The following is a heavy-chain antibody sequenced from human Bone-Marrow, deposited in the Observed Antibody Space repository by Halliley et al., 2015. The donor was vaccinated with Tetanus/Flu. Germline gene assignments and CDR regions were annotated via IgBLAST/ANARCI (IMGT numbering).Heavy chain of an antibody. J-gene: IGHJ5*02. CDR2: IKQDGSEK. Sequence: SLRLSCAASGFSFSDHWMSWVRQAPGKGPEWVAIIKQDGSEKHYVDSVKGRFTISRDNANKSLSLQMNSLRAEDTAVYYCVRGSGWLLDRWGPGTLVIVSP. V-gene: IGHV3-7*01. CDR3: VRGSGWLLDR. CDR1: GFSFSDHW. D-gene: IGHD6-19*01.